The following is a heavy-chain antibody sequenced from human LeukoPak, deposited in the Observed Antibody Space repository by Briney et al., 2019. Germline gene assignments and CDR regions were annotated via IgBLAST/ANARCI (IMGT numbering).Heavy chain of an antibody. V-gene: IGHV1-69*05. CDR1: GCTFNNSA. D-gene: IGHD4-17*01. Sequence: SVKVSCKTSGCTFNNSAISWVRQAPGQGLEWLGCIMPLFGTAGYAQKFQGRVTITKNQSTRTVYLELTSLTSDDTAVYYCARDVHGDYGSGWFDPWGQGTLVSVSS. CDR3: ARDVHGDYGSGWFDP. J-gene: IGHJ5*02. CDR2: IMPLFGTA.